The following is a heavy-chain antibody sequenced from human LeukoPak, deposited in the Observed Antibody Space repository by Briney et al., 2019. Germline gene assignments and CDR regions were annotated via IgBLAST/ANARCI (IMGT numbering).Heavy chain of an antibody. Sequence: SVTVSCKASGDTFSSYAISWVRQAPGQGLEWMGGIIPIFGTANYAQKFQGRVTITADESTSTAYMELSSLRSEDTAVYYCARAKTMVRDSYYYYGMDVWGKGTTVTVSS. CDR3: ARAKTMVRDSYYYYGMDV. CDR1: GDTFSSYA. D-gene: IGHD3-10*01. V-gene: IGHV1-69*13. J-gene: IGHJ6*04. CDR2: IIPIFGTA.